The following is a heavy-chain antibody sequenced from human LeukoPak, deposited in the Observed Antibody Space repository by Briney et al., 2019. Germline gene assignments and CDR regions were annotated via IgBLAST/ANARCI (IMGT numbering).Heavy chain of an antibody. Sequence: SETLSLTCTVSGGSVSSATYYWSWIRQPPGKGLEWIGYFYYSGSTNYNPSLKSRVTISVDTSKNQFSLKLTSVTAADTAVYYCARGRWPFDPWGQGTLLTVSS. J-gene: IGHJ5*02. CDR1: GGSVSSATYY. CDR3: ARGRWPFDP. CDR2: FYYSGST. V-gene: IGHV4-61*01. D-gene: IGHD4-23*01.